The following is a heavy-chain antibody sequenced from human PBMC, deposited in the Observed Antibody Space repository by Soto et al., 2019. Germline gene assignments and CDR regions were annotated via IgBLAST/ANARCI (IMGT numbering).Heavy chain of an antibody. D-gene: IGHD3-3*01. CDR3: ARSSRSGYFYYYGMDV. CDR2: INPNSGGT. V-gene: IGHV1-2*02. Sequence: ASVKVSCKASGYTFTGYYMHWVRQAPGQGLEWMGWINPNSGGTNYAQKFQGRVTMTRDTSISTAYMELSRLRSDDTAVYYCARSSRSGYFYYYGMDVWGQGTTVTVSS. CDR1: GYTFTGYY. J-gene: IGHJ6*02.